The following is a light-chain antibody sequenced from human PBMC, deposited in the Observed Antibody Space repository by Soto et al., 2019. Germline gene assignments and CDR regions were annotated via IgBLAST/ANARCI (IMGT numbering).Light chain of an antibody. V-gene: IGLV3-1*01. CDR1: KLGDKY. CDR2: QDS. CDR3: GGGNRGPGV. Sequence: SYELTQPPSVSVSPGQTASITCSGDKLGDKYACWYQQKPGQSPVLVIYQDSKRPSGIPERFSGSNSGNTATLTISGTQAREGANYYCGGGNRGPGVFGGGTKLTVL. J-gene: IGLJ2*01.